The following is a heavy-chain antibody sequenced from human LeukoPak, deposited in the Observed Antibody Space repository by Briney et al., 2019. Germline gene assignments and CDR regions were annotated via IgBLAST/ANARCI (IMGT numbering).Heavy chain of an antibody. D-gene: IGHD1/OR15-1a*01. CDR3: AKVPHAREHYFDY. J-gene: IGHJ4*02. CDR2: ISGSGGST. V-gene: IGHV3-23*01. CDR1: GFTFSSYA. Sequence: QPGGCLRLSCAASGFTFSSYAMSWVRQAPGKGLEWVSAISGSGGSTYYADSVKGRFTISRDNSKNTLYLQMNSLRAEDTAVYYCAKVPHAREHYFDYWGQGTLVTVSS.